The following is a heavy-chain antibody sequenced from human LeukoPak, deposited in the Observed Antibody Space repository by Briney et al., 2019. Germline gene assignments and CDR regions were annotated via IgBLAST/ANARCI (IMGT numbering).Heavy chain of an antibody. Sequence: ASVKVSCKASGGTFSSYGISWVRQAPGQGLEWMGWISAYNGSTNYAQKLQGRVTMTTDTSTSTAYMELRSLRSDDTAVYYCARDPGSSWFYYYYYGMDVWGQGTTVTVSS. J-gene: IGHJ6*02. CDR2: ISAYNGST. D-gene: IGHD6-13*01. CDR1: GGTFSSYG. V-gene: IGHV1-18*01. CDR3: ARDPGSSWFYYYYYGMDV.